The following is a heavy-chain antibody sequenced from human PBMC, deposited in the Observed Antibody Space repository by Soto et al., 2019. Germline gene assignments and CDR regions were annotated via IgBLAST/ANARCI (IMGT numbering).Heavy chain of an antibody. CDR1: GCSVNTGDNY. CDR2: IYHTGNT. Sequence: QVQLHQSGPGLVKPSQTLSLECTVIGCSVNTGDNYWSWVRQSPGRGLEWIGYIYHTGNTFYNPALEKRVTMSVDASKNQFSLTLTSVTAADTAVYFCAREPLDGMDVWGEGTNVTVSS. J-gene: IGHJ6*04. V-gene: IGHV4-30-4*01. CDR3: AREPLDGMDV.